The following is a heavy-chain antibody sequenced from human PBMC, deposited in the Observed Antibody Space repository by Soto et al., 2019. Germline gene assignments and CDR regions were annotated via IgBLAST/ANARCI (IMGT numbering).Heavy chain of an antibody. Sequence: SEILSLTCTVSGGSITSNYWSWIRQPPGRGLEWIGYTSYTGSTNYNPSLKSRVTISVDTSKNQFSLKLSSVTAADTAVYYCARVLSGTSLFDYWGQGTLVTVSS. V-gene: IGHV4-59*12. CDR2: TSYTGST. D-gene: IGHD1-26*01. J-gene: IGHJ4*02. CDR3: ARVLSGTSLFDY. CDR1: GGSITSNY.